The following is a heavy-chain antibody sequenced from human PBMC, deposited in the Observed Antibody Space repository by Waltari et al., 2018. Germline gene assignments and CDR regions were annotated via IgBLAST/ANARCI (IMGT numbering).Heavy chain of an antibody. CDR1: GGSFSGYY. J-gene: IGHJ4*02. V-gene: IGHV4-34*01. CDR3: ARGRLWGFGESHLDY. CDR2: INHSGST. D-gene: IGHD3-10*01. Sequence: QVQLQQWGAGLLKPSETLSLTCAVYGGSFSGYYWRWIRQPPGKGLEWIGEINHSGSTNYNPSLKSRVTISVDTSKNQFSLKLSSVTAADTAVYYCARGRLWGFGESHLDYWGQGTLVTVSS.